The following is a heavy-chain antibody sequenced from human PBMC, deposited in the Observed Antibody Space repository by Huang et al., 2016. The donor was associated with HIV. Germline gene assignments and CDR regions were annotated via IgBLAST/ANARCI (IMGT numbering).Heavy chain of an antibody. CDR1: GGSFSGYY. J-gene: IGHJ2*01. CDR2: INDSGRH. CDR3: ARGRSGIAAAVYWYFDL. D-gene: IGHD6-13*01. V-gene: IGHV4-34*01. Sequence: QVQLQQWGAGLLKPSETLSLTCAVYGGSFSGYYWSWIRQPPGKGLDGIGEINDSGRHNNNPSRKSGVTTSVDTSKNQFSLRLRSVTGADTAVYYCARGRSGIAAAVYWYFDLWGRGTLVTVSS.